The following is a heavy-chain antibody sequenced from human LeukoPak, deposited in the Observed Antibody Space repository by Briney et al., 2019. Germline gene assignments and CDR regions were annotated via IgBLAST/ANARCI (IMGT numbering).Heavy chain of an antibody. CDR2: TIPIFGTA. Sequence: SVTVSCTASGGTFSSYAISWVRQAPGQGLEWMGGTIPIFGTANYAQKFQGRVTITADESTSTAYMELSSLRSEDTAVYYCARDKTPIQGGWYNWFDPWGQGTLVTVSS. D-gene: IGHD2-15*01. CDR1: GGTFSSYA. J-gene: IGHJ5*02. V-gene: IGHV1-69*13. CDR3: ARDKTPIQGGWYNWFDP.